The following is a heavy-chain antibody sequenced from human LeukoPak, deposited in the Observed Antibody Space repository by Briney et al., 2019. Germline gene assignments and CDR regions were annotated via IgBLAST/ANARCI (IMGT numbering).Heavy chain of an antibody. Sequence: GASVKVSCKASGLTFTGVNYIHWVRQAPGQGPEWMGWINTNNGVTDYARKFQGRVTMTRNTSISTAYMELSSLRSEDTAVYYCARATRGYGGNLWFDPWGQGTLVTVSS. CDR3: ARATRGYGGNLWFDP. CDR2: INTNNGVT. CDR1: GLTFTGVNY. J-gene: IGHJ5*02. V-gene: IGHV1-2*02. D-gene: IGHD4-23*01.